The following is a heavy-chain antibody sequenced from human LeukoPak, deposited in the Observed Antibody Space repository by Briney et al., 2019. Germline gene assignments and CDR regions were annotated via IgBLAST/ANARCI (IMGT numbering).Heavy chain of an antibody. D-gene: IGHD4-17*01. CDR1: GFTFSSYW. J-gene: IGHJ4*02. Sequence: GGSLRLSCAASGFTFSSYWMHWVRQVPGKGLVWVSRINTDGSSTNYADSVKGRFTISRDNAKNTLYLQMNSLRAEDTALYYCARPKFYGDYVHYWGQGTLVTVSS. CDR3: ARPKFYGDYVHY. V-gene: IGHV3-74*01. CDR2: INTDGSST.